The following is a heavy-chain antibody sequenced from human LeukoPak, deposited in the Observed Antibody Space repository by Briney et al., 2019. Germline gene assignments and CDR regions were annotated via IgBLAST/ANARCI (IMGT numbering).Heavy chain of an antibody. J-gene: IGHJ3*02. V-gene: IGHV3-21*01. Sequence: GGSLRLSCAASGFTFSSYSMNWVRQAPGKGLEWVSSISSSSRYIYYADSVKGRFTISRDNAKNSLYLQMNSLRAEDTAVYYCARDESPWYAFDIWGQGTMVTVSS. CDR3: ARDESPWYAFDI. CDR1: GFTFSSYS. D-gene: IGHD2-8*02. CDR2: ISSSSRYI.